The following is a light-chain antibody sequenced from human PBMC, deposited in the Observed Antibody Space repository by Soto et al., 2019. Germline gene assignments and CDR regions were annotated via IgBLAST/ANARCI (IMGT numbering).Light chain of an antibody. CDR3: CSRV. CDR1: SSDVATYNL. CDR2: EVT. Sequence: QSALTQPASVSGSPGQSITISCTGTSSDVATYNLVSWYQQHPGKAPQLIIYEVTKRPSGVSTRFSGSQSGDTASLTISGLQAEDEADYYCCSRVFGGGTQLTVL. V-gene: IGLV2-23*02. J-gene: IGLJ3*02.